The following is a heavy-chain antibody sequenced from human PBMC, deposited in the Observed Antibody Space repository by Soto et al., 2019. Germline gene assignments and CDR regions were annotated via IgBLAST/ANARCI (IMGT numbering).Heavy chain of an antibody. CDR2: ISSNGGST. Sequence: GGSLRLSCAASGFTFSSYAMHWVRQAPGKGLEYVSAISSNGGSTYYANSVKGRFTISRDNSKITLYLQMGSLRAEDMAVYYFARVRCSGGSCATPDAFDIWDQGTMVTVSS. V-gene: IGHV3-64*01. D-gene: IGHD2-15*01. CDR1: GFTFSSYA. J-gene: IGHJ3*02. CDR3: ARVRCSGGSCATPDAFDI.